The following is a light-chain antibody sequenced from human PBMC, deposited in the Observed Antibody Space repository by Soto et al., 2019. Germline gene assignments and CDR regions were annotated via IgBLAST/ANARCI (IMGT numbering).Light chain of an antibody. J-gene: IGLJ1*01. CDR3: QSYDSSLSGDV. CDR1: SSNIGAGYD. Sequence: QSVLTQPPSVSGAPGQRVTISCTGSSSNIGAGYDVHWYQQFPGTAPKLLIYSNINRPSGVPDRFSGSKSGTSASLAITGLQAEDEADYYCQSYDSSLSGDVFGTGTKLTVL. CDR2: SNI. V-gene: IGLV1-40*01.